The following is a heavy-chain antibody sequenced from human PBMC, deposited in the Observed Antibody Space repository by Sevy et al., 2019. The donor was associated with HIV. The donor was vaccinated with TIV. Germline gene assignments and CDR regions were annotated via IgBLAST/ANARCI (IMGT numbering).Heavy chain of an antibody. Sequence: GGSLGLSCAASGFTFSSYGMHWVRQAPGKGLEWVAVIWYDGSNKYYADSVKGRFTISRDNSKNTLYLQMNSLRAEDTAVYYCARDGRYYYDSSGYPDYWGQGTLVTVSS. D-gene: IGHD3-22*01. J-gene: IGHJ4*02. CDR3: ARDGRYYYDSSGYPDY. CDR1: GFTFSSYG. CDR2: IWYDGSNK. V-gene: IGHV3-33*01.